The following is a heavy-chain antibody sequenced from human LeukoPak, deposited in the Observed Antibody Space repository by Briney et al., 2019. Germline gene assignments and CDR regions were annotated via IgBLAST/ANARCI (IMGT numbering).Heavy chain of an antibody. CDR1: GFPFGSYD. Sequence: GGSLRLSCVASGFPFGSYDMHWVRQVTGKSLEGVSTICTAGDTYYPDSVQGRFTISRENPKNSLYLQLNNRRAQYTAVYYCARGVGWLQYCYMDVWGKGTTVTIYS. CDR2: ICTAGDT. V-gene: IGHV3-13*01. D-gene: IGHD5-24*01. CDR3: ARGVGWLQYCYMDV. J-gene: IGHJ6*03.